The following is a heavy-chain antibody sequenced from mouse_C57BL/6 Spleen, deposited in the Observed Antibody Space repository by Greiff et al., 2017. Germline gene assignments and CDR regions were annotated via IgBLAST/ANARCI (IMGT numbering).Heavy chain of an antibody. Sequence: EVKLVESGGDLVKPGGSLKLSCAASGFTFSSYGMSWVRQTPDKRLEWVATISSGGSYTYYPDSVKGRFTISRENAKNTLYLQMSSLKSEDTAMYYCARSITTVVTHYYAMDYWGQGTSVTVSS. J-gene: IGHJ4*01. V-gene: IGHV5-6*01. CDR3: ARSITTVVTHYYAMDY. CDR2: ISSGGSYT. CDR1: GFTFSSYG. D-gene: IGHD1-1*01.